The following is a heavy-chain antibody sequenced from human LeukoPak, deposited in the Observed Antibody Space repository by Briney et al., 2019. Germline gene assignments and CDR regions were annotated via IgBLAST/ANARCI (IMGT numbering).Heavy chain of an antibody. Sequence: ASVKVSCKASGYTFTSYGISWVRQAPGQGLEWMGWISAYNGNTNYAQKLQGRVTMTTDTSTSTAYMELRSLRSDDPAVYYCARDGPPSMVRGVYYYYYYMDVWGKGTTVTVSS. CDR2: ISAYNGNT. CDR3: ARDGPPSMVRGVYYYYYYMDV. D-gene: IGHD3-10*01. V-gene: IGHV1-18*01. CDR1: GYTFTSYG. J-gene: IGHJ6*03.